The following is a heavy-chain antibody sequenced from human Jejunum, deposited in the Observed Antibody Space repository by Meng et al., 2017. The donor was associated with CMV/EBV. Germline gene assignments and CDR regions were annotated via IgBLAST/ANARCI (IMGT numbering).Heavy chain of an antibody. D-gene: IGHD2-8*02. CDR3: ARDAGPSTD. J-gene: IGHJ4*02. CDR1: GDTFSSYN. CDR2: IMTVLGTT. V-gene: IGHV1-69*08. Sequence: SCKASGDTFSSYNLSWVRQATGQGLEWVGRIMTVLGTTYYAEKFRGRVTITADKSTSTVYMEINSLTSEDTAVYFCARDAGPSTDWGQGTLVTVSS.